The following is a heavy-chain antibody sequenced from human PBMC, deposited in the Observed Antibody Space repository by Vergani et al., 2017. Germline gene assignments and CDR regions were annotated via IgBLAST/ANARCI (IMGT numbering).Heavy chain of an antibody. V-gene: IGHV1-69*01. CDR2: IIPIFGTA. CDR1: GGTFSSYA. J-gene: IGHJ6*03. Sequence: QVQLVQSGAEVKKPGSSVKVSCKASGGTFSSYAISWVRQAPGQGLEWMGGIIPIFGTANYAQKFQGRVTITADESTSTAYMELSSLRSEDTAVYYCARVKKATTGWGYYYYYYMDVWGKGTTVTVSS. CDR3: ARVKKATTGWGYYYYYYMDV. D-gene: IGHD4-11*01.